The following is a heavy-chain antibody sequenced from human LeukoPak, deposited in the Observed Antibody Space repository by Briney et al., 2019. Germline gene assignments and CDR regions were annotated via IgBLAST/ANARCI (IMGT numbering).Heavy chain of an antibody. Sequence: PGGSLRLSCAASGFTFSSYGMSWVRQAPGKGLEWVSAIETGGASTYYADSVKGRFTISRDNSKNTLYLQMNSLRAEDTAVYYCAKVVVAAMGGDAFDIWGQGTMVTVSS. CDR3: AKVVVAAMGGDAFDI. CDR1: GFTFSSYG. D-gene: IGHD2-15*01. V-gene: IGHV3-23*05. CDR2: IETGGAST. J-gene: IGHJ3*02.